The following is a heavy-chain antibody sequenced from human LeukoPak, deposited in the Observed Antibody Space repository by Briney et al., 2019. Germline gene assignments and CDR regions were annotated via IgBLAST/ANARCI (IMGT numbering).Heavy chain of an antibody. V-gene: IGHV1-46*01. J-gene: IGHJ4*02. CDR1: GYTFTSYY. Sequence: GASVKVSCKASGYTFTSYYMHWVRQAPGQGLEWMGIINPSGGSTSYAQKFQGRVTMTRDMSTSTVYMELSSLRSEDTAVYYCARDFGLRDYGDYVEGFDYWGQGTLVTVSS. CDR3: ARDFGLRDYGDYVEGFDY. CDR2: INPSGGST. D-gene: IGHD4-17*01.